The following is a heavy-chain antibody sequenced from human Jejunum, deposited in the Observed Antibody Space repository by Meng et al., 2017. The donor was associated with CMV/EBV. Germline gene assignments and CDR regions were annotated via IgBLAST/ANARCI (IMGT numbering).Heavy chain of an antibody. CDR2: IKQDGSEK. CDR3: ARAIAVAGTGY. J-gene: IGHJ4*02. CDR1: GFTFSSHW. Sequence: EVQVVESGGDVVQPGGSLRLSCEGSGFTFSSHWMSWVRQAPGKGLEWVANIKQDGSEKYYVDSVKGRFTISRDNAKNSLYLQMNSLRAEDTAVYYCARAIAVAGTGYWGQGTLVTVSS. D-gene: IGHD6-19*01. V-gene: IGHV3-7*04.